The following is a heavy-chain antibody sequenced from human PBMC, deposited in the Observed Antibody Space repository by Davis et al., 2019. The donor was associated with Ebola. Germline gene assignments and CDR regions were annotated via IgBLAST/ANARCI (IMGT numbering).Heavy chain of an antibody. D-gene: IGHD5-24*01. CDR2: ISYDGSNK. Sequence: GESLKISCAASGFTFSSYGMHWVRQAPGKGLEWVAVISYDGSNKYYADSVKGRFTISRDNSKNTLYLQMNSLRAEDTAVYYCARAAILHYYYYMDVWGKGTTVTVSS. CDR1: GFTFSSYG. J-gene: IGHJ6*03. V-gene: IGHV3-30*03. CDR3: ARAAILHYYYYMDV.